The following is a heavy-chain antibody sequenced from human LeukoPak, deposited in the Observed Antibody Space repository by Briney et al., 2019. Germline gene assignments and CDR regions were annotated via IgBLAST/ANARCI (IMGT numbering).Heavy chain of an antibody. D-gene: IGHD2-2*01. CDR3: AREALTNGRLDAFDI. J-gene: IGHJ3*02. Sequence: SVKVSCKASGGTFSSYAISWVRQAPGQGLEWMGGIIPIFGTANYAQKFQGRVTVTADESTSTAYMELSSLRSEDTAVYYCAREALTNGRLDAFDIWGQGTMVTVSS. CDR1: GGTFSSYA. V-gene: IGHV1-69*13. CDR2: IIPIFGTA.